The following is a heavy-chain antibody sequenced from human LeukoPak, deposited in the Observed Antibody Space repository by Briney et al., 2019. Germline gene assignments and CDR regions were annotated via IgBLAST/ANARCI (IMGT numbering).Heavy chain of an antibody. J-gene: IGHJ4*02. V-gene: IGHV4-39*01. CDR1: GGSISNTAYY. CDR2: IYYSGST. Sequence: SETLSLTCTVSGGSISNTAYYWGWIRQPPGKGLEWIGSIYYSGSTYSNPSLKSRVTISVDTSKNQFSLKLSSVTAADTAVYYCARTAVEQRLAYFDYWGQGTLVTVSS. D-gene: IGHD6-25*01. CDR3: ARTAVEQRLAYFDY.